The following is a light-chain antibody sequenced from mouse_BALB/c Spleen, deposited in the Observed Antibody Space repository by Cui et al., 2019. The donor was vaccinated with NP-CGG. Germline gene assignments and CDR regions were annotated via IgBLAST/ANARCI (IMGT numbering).Light chain of an antibody. CDR1: TSAVTTSNY. V-gene: IGLV1*01. J-gene: IGLJ1*01. CDR2: GSN. CDR3: ALWYSNHWV. Sequence: QAVVTPESALTTSPGETVTLTCRSSTSAVTTSNYAKWIQEKPDHLFTGLRGGSNNRAPGVPARFSGSLIGDKAALTITGAQIEDEATYFCALWYSNHWVFGGGTKLTVL.